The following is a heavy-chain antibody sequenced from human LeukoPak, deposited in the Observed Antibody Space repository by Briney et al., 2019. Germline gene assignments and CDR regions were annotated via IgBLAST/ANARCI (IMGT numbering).Heavy chain of an antibody. Sequence: GGSLRLSCAASAFTFSGYSMNWVRQAPGKGLEWVSGINWNGDSTGYADSVKGRFTISRDNAKNSLYLQMNSLRTEDTALYYCARASVALALYYFDYWGQGILVTVSS. CDR2: INWNGDST. V-gene: IGHV3-20*04. D-gene: IGHD2-8*02. CDR1: AFTFSGYS. J-gene: IGHJ4*02. CDR3: ARASVALALYYFDY.